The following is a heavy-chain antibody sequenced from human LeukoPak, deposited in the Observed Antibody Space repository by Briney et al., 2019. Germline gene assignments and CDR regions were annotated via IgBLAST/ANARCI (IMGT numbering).Heavy chain of an antibody. V-gene: IGHV4-34*01. D-gene: IGHD3-10*01. CDR2: INHSGST. J-gene: IGHJ5*02. CDR1: GGSFSGYY. Sequence: PSETLSLTCAVYGGSFSGYYWSWIRQPPGKGLEWIGEINHSGSTNYNPSLKSRVTISVDTSKNQFSLKLSSVTAADTAVYYCAGIGVLLWFGESPPPWGQGTLVTVSS. CDR3: AGIGVLLWFGESPPP.